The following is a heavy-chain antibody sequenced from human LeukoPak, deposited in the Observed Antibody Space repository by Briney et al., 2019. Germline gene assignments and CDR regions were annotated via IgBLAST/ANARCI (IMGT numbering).Heavy chain of an antibody. Sequence: KPSETLSLTCAVYGGSFSGYYWSWIRQPPGKGLEWIGSIYYSGSTYYNPSLKSRVTISVHTSKNQFSLKLSPVTAADTAVYYCARDTQNWFDPWGQGTLVTVSS. CDR2: IYYSGST. V-gene: IGHV4-34*01. CDR1: GGSFSGYY. J-gene: IGHJ5*02. CDR3: ARDTQNWFDP.